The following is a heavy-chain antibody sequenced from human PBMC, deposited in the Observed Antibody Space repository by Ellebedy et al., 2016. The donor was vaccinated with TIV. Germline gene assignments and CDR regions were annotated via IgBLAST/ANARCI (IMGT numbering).Heavy chain of an antibody. J-gene: IGHJ2*01. D-gene: IGHD3-10*01. CDR3: ARESRDWDFDL. Sequence: GESLKISCAASGFTFSNYWMNWVRQTPGKGLLWVSRINSDGSGTTYADSVKGRFTISRDNAKNTLFLQMNSLRAEDTALFYCARESRDWDFDLWGRGTLVTVSS. V-gene: IGHV3-74*01. CDR2: INSDGSGT. CDR1: GFTFSNYW.